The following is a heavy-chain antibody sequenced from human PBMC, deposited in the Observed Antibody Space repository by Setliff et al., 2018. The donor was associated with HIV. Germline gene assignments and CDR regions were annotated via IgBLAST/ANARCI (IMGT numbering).Heavy chain of an antibody. V-gene: IGHV1-24*01. CDR1: GYTLTELS. D-gene: IGHD6-13*01. Sequence: ASVKVSCKVSGYTLTELSIHWVRQAPGKGLEWMGGFDPEDGGTIHAQKFQGRVTMTEDTATDTAYMELRSLRSEDTAVYYCARDLAAAGAFDIWGQGTMVTVSS. J-gene: IGHJ3*02. CDR2: FDPEDGGT. CDR3: ARDLAAAGAFDI.